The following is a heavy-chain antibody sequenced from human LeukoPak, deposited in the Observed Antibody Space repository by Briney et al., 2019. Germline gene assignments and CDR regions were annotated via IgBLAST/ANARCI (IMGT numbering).Heavy chain of an antibody. J-gene: IGHJ3*02. D-gene: IGHD2-2*02. V-gene: IGHV4-4*08. CDR2: IYTSGST. CDR3: ARDGRPPPYCSSTSCYTGVHDAFDI. Sequence: ASETLSLTCTVSGGSISIYYWSWIRQPPGKGLEWIGRIYTSGSTNYNPSLKSRVTISVDTSKNQFSLKLSSVTAADTAVYYCARDGRPPPYCSSTSCYTGVHDAFDIWGQGTMVTVSS. CDR1: GGSISIYY.